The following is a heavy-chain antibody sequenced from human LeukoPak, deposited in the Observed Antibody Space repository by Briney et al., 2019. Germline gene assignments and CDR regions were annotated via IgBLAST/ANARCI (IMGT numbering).Heavy chain of an antibody. CDR3: ARGAYDWDY. CDR1: GDSISSYY. D-gene: IGHD5-12*01. Sequence: PSETLSLTCTVSGDSISSYYWSWIRQPPGKGLERIGYIYYSGSTNYNPSLKSRVTISVDTSKNQFSLKLSSVTAADTAVYYCARGAYDWDYWGQGTLVTVSS. J-gene: IGHJ4*02. CDR2: IYYSGST. V-gene: IGHV4-59*01.